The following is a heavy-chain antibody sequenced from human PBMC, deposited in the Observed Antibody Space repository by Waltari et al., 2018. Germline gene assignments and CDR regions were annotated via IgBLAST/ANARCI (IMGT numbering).Heavy chain of an antibody. CDR3: ARGLYSSSWSYFDY. D-gene: IGHD6-6*01. Sequence: VQLQQWGAGLLKPSEPLSFISAVYGGSFSGYYWSWIRQPPGKGLDGIGEINHSGSTNYNPSLKSRVTISVDTSKNQFSLKLSSVTAADTAVYYCARGLYSSSWSYFDYWGQGTLVTVSS. V-gene: IGHV4-34*01. J-gene: IGHJ4*02. CDR1: GGSFSGYY. CDR2: INHSGST.